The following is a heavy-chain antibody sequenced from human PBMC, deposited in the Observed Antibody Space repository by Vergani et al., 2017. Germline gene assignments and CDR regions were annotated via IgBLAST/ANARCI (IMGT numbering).Heavy chain of an antibody. J-gene: IGHJ4*02. CDR1: GDSISSNNC. CDR2: ICHTEDT. CDR3: ATIGYRRWGYYFDY. V-gene: IGHV4-4*03. D-gene: IGHD2-2*02. Sequence: QVQLQQWGAGLVKPPGTLSLTCAVSGDSISSNNCWTWVRQPPGKGLEWIGVICHTEDTKYSPSLKSRVTVSVDESRNLFSLRLNSVTAADTAVYYCATIGYRRWGYYFDYWGQGILVTVSS.